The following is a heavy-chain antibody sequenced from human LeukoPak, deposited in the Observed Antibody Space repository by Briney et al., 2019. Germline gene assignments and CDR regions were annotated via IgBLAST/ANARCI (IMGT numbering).Heavy chain of an antibody. CDR3: AADRYDSSGYYHFDY. Sequence: ASVKVSCKASGFXFTSSAMQWVRQARGQGLEWIGLMIVSSGNTNYAHQFQERDTITRDIPTSTAYMELSSLRSEDTAVYYCAADRYDSSGYYHFDYWGQGTLVTVSS. CDR1: GFXFTSSA. D-gene: IGHD3-22*01. V-gene: IGHV1-58*02. J-gene: IGHJ4*02. CDR2: MIVSSGNT.